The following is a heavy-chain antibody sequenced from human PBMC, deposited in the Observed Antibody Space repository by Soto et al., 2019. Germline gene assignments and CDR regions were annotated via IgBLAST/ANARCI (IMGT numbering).Heavy chain of an antibody. D-gene: IGHD3-10*01. CDR3: ARAADEIINRGVIDPGDYYYGMDV. Sequence: GASVKVSCKASGYTFTSYDINWVRQATGQGLEWMGWMNPNSGNTGYAQKFQGRVTVTRNTSISTAYMELSSLRSEDTAVYYCARAADEIINRGVIDPGDYYYGMDVWGQGTTVTVSS. CDR1: GYTFTSYD. J-gene: IGHJ6*02. V-gene: IGHV1-8*01. CDR2: MNPNSGNT.